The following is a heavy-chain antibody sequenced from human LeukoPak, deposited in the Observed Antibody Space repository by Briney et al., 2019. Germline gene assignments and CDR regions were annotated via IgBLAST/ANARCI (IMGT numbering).Heavy chain of an antibody. CDR1: GYTFTHHG. CDR3: ARDPSNSSGYHAHFDS. V-gene: IGHV1-18*01. Sequence: ASVRVSCKASGYTFTHHGISWVRQAPGQGLEWMGWISCYNGDTIYAQNVQGRVTMTTDASTRTAYIELRSLRSDDTAMYYCARDPSNSSGYHAHFDSWGQGTLVTVPS. CDR2: ISCYNGDT. J-gene: IGHJ4*02. D-gene: IGHD3-22*01.